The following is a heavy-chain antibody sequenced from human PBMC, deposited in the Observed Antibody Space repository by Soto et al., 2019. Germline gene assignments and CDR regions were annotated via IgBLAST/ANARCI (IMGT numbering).Heavy chain of an antibody. Sequence: GASVKVSCKASGYTFTTCDIHWVRQAPGRGLEWMGWMNPSTGKTGNAQRFQGRVTMTRDTSISTAYMEVSSLRSEDTGVYYCVRRKERSGPHYFDAWGQGILVTVSS. J-gene: IGHJ4*02. CDR1: GYTFTTCD. V-gene: IGHV1-8*02. CDR3: VRRKERSGPHYFDA. D-gene: IGHD1-26*01. CDR2: MNPSTGKT.